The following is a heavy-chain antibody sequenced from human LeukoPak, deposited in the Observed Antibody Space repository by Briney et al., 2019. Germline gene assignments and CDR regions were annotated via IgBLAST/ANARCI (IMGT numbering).Heavy chain of an antibody. Sequence: SETLSLTCTVSGGSIRSRNYCWGWIRQPPGKGLEGSGEINYSRSTNYNPSLKSRVTISGDTSKNQFSLKLSSVTAADTAVYYCARRGGSSWYKRYYYYMDVWGKGTTVTVSS. CDR3: ARRGGSSWYKRYYYYMDV. CDR2: INYSRST. D-gene: IGHD6-13*01. V-gene: IGHV4-39*07. J-gene: IGHJ6*03. CDR1: GGSIRSRNYC.